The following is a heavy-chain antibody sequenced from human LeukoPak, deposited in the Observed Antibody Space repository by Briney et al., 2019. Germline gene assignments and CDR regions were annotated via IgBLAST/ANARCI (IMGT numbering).Heavy chain of an antibody. D-gene: IGHD3-10*01. V-gene: IGHV4-39*01. J-gene: IGHJ4*02. Sequence: PSKTLSLTCTVSGGSISSNNYYWGWIRQPPGKAPEWIGSISFSGSTYYNPSLKSRVTISVDTSKNQFSLKLSSVTAADTAVYYCARVPSLWEYFYVSGSSQYYFDYWGQGTLVTDSS. CDR1: GGSISSNNYY. CDR3: ARVPSLWEYFYVSGSSQYYFDY. CDR2: ISFSGST.